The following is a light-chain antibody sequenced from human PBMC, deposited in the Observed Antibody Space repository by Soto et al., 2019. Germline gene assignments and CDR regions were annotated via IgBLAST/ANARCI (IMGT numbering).Light chain of an antibody. Sequence: QLVLTQSPSASASLGASVKLTCTLSSGHSSYAIAWHQQQPEKGPRYLMNLNSDGSHSKGDGIPDRFSGSSSGAERYLTISSLQSEDEADYYCQTWDTGIRVFGGGTKLTFL. CDR3: QTWDTGIRV. CDR1: SGHSSYA. V-gene: IGLV4-69*01. CDR2: LNSDGSH. J-gene: IGLJ2*01.